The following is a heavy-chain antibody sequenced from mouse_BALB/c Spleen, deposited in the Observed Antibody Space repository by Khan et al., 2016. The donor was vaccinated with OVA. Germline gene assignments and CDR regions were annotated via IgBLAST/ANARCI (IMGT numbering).Heavy chain of an antibody. Sequence: VQLQQSGPELMKPGASVKISCKASGYSFTSYYIHWVMQRHGESLEWIGYIDPFSGGSTYNQKFKGKATLPVDKSSSTSYIHLSNLTSEDSAVYYCTRHGYVACFTYWGQGTLVTVSA. CDR3: TRHGYVACFTY. V-gene: IGHV1-31*01. CDR1: GYSFTSYY. J-gene: IGHJ3*01. CDR2: IDPFSGGS. D-gene: IGHD2-2*01.